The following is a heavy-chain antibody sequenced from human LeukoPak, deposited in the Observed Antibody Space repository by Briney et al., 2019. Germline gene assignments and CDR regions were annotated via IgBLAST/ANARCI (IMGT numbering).Heavy chain of an antibody. J-gene: IGHJ4*02. CDR1: GFRFSDAW. V-gene: IGHV3-15*01. D-gene: IGHD2-8*02. Sequence: GGSLRLSCAASGFRFSDAWMTRVRQAPGKGLEWVGLIKGKAGGETTHYAAPVKGRFTISRDDSRNTLYLQMNSLKTEDTALYYCAKDVPLTGGRSLLYWGQGTLVSVSS. CDR3: AKDVPLTGGRSLLY. CDR2: IKGKAGGETT.